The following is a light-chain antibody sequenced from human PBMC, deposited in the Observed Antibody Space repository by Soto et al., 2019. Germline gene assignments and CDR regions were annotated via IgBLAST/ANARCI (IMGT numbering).Light chain of an antibody. Sequence: NLLTQSTATLSLSPGERATLSCRASQSVIIYLAWYQHRPSQAPRLLMYDASKRATGIPARFSGSGCGTDFTLTISRLEPEDSGVYYCQQRSNWPTFGQGTKVDIK. CDR2: DAS. J-gene: IGKJ1*01. V-gene: IGKV3-11*01. CDR3: QQRSNWPT. CDR1: QSVIIY.